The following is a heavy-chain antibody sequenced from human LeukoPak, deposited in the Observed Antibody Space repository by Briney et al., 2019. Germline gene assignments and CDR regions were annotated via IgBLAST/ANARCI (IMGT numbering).Heavy chain of an antibody. J-gene: IGHJ4*02. CDR3: VKALGGYDFDY. Sequence: GGSLRLSCAASGFTFRSYGMSWVRQAPGKGLEWVSSLSGSGGSTYYADSVKGRFTISRDNSKNTLFLHMNSLRAEDTAVYYCVKALGGYDFDYWGQGTLDTVSS. CDR1: GFTFRSYG. D-gene: IGHD3-16*01. CDR2: LSGSGGST. V-gene: IGHV3-23*01.